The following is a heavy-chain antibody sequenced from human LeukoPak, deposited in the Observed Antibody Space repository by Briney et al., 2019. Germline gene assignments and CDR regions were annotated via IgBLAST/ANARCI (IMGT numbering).Heavy chain of an antibody. D-gene: IGHD6-19*01. CDR3: AKGIYSSGWSYSDY. CDR2: LSGSGITT. V-gene: IGHV3-23*01. CDR1: GFTFSNSA. J-gene: IGHJ4*01. Sequence: GGSLRLSCAASGFTFSNSAMSWVRQAPGKGLEWVSTLSGSGITTYYADSVKGRFTISRDNSKNTLYLQMNSLRAEDTAVYYCAKGIYSSGWSYSDYWGHGTLVTVSS.